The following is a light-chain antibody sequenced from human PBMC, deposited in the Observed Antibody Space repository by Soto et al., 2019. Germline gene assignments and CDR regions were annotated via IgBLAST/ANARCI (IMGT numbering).Light chain of an antibody. J-gene: IGKJ4*01. CDR3: QKYNSAPLT. CDR1: QGIGIY. V-gene: IGKV1-27*01. Sequence: DIQMTQSPSSLSASLGDRVTITCRASQGIGIYLAWLQQRPGKVPKLLIYAASTLQSGVPSRFSGSGSGTEFTLTISSLQPEDVATYYCQKYNSAPLTFGGGTRVEIK. CDR2: AAS.